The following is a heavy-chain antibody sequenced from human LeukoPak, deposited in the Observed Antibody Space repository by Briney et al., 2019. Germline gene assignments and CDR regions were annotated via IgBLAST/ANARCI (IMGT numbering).Heavy chain of an antibody. J-gene: IGHJ4*02. V-gene: IGHV3-23*01. Sequence: GGSLRLSCAASGFTFSSYAMSWVRQAPGKGLEWVSAISGSGGSTYYADSVKGRFTIPRDNSKNTLYLQMNGLRAEDTAVYYCAKDRPLWFGELGGFFFDYWGQGTLVTVSS. CDR1: GFTFSSYA. D-gene: IGHD3-10*01. CDR2: ISGSGGST. CDR3: AKDRPLWFGELGGFFFDY.